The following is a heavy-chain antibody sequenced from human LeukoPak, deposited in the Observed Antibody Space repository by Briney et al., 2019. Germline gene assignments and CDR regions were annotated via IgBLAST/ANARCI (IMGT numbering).Heavy chain of an antibody. CDR2: ISGSGGST. J-gene: IGHJ4*02. V-gene: IGHV3-23*01. D-gene: IGHD2-15*01. CDR1: GFTLSSYA. CDR3: AKDRLVAAIPYYFDY. Sequence: GGSLRLSCAASGFTLSSYAMSWVRQAPGKGLEWVSAISGSGGSTYYADSVKGRFTISRDNSKNTLYLQMNSLRAEDTAVYYCAKDRLVAAIPYYFDYWGQGTLVTVSS.